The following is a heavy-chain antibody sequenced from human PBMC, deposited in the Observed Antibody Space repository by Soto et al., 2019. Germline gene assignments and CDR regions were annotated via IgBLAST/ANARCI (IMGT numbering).Heavy chain of an antibody. D-gene: IGHD3-9*01. V-gene: IGHV3-30*18. CDR3: AKELRYFDPWDYYYYGMDV. CDR2: ISYDGSNK. CDR1: GFTFSSYG. J-gene: IGHJ6*02. Sequence: PGGSLRLSCAASGFTFSSYGMHWVRQAPGKGLEWVAVISYDGSNKYYADSVKGRFTISRDNSKNTLYLQMNSLRAEDTAVYYCAKELRYFDPWDYYYYGMDVWGQGTTVTVSS.